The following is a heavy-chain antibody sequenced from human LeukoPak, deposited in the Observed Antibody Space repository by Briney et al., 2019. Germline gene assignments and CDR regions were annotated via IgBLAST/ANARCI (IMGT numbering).Heavy chain of an antibody. CDR3: ARVAAGIGFFQH. Sequence: SETLSLTCTVSGGSISSSSYYWGWIRQPPGKGLEWIGSIYYSGSTYYNPSLKSRVTISVDTSKNQLSLKLSSVTAADTAVYYCARVAAGIGFFQHWGQGTLVTVSS. D-gene: IGHD6-13*01. CDR2: IYYSGST. CDR1: GGSISSSSYY. J-gene: IGHJ1*01. V-gene: IGHV4-39*07.